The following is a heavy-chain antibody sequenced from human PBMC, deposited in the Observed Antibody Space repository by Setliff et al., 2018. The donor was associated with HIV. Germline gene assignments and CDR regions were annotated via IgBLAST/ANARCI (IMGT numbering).Heavy chain of an antibody. V-gene: IGHV4-31*01. Sequence: PSETLSLTCTVSGGSISSGGYYWSWIRQLPGKGLECIGYIYYSGSTYYNPSLKSLVTISVDTSKNQFSLKLSSVTAADTAVYYCARHAPRNHDLAGVFYPYYMDVWGKGTTVTVSS. CDR3: ARHAPRNHDLAGVFYPYYMDV. CDR2: IYYSGST. CDR1: GGSISSGGYY. J-gene: IGHJ6*03. D-gene: IGHD1-1*01.